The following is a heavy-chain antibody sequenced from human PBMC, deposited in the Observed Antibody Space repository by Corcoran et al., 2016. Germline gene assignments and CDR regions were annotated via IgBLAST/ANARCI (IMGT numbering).Heavy chain of an antibody. CDR2: INPYNGNT. V-gene: IGHV1-18*01. D-gene: IGHD5-18*01. CDR3: ARYLDTSMIRKGLLVDY. Sequence: QVQLVQSGAEVKKPGASVKVSCKASGYTFTSYGISWVRQAPGQGLEWMGWINPYNGNTNYAQTIQGRVTMTTDTSTSTAYMERRSMGSDHTAVYYCARYLDTSMIRKGLLVDYRGQGTLVTVSS. J-gene: IGHJ4*02. CDR1: GYTFTSYG.